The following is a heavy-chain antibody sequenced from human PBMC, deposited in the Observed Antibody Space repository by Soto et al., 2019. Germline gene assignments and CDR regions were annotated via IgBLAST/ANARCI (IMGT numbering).Heavy chain of an antibody. V-gene: IGHV3-7*01. D-gene: IGHD6-13*01. CDR2: IKQDGSEK. CDR1: GFTFSSYW. Sequence: VSLRLSCAASGFTFSSYWMSWVRQAPGEGLEWVANIKQDGSEKYYVDSVKGRFTTSRDNAKNSLYLQMNSLRAEDTAVYYCARDIIAAAGHIDYWGQGTLVTVSS. CDR3: ARDIIAAAGHIDY. J-gene: IGHJ4*02.